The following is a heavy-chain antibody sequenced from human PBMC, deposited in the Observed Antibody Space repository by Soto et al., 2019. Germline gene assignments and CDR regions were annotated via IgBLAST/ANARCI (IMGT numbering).Heavy chain of an antibody. J-gene: IGHJ5*02. D-gene: IGHD2-15*01. V-gene: IGHV1-2*02. CDR1: GYTLTDYY. CDR3: ARGDVRVVASFDP. Sequence: ASVKVSCKASGYTLTDYYIHWVRQAPGQGLEWMGWTNPNSGGTNYAQKFQGRVTMTRDTSISTAYMELSRLISDDTAVYYCARGDVRVVASFDPWGQGALVTVSS. CDR2: TNPNSGGT.